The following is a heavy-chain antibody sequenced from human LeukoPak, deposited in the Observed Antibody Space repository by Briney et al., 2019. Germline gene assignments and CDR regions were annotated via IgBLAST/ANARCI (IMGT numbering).Heavy chain of an antibody. J-gene: IGHJ4*02. CDR3: ARVRDVSFSSSWFSIWDY. V-gene: IGHV3-21*01. CDR2: ISNSNSYI. CDR1: GFIFSNYN. Sequence: GGSLRLSCAASGFIFSNYNMNWVRQAPGQGLEWVSSISNSNSYIYYADSVKGRFTISRDNAKNSLYLQMNSLRAEDTGVYYCARVRDVSFSSSWFSIWDYWGQGTQVTVSS. D-gene: IGHD6-13*01.